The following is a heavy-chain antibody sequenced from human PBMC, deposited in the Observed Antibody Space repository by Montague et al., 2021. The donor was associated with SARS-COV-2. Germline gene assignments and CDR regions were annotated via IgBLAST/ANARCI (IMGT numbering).Heavy chain of an antibody. J-gene: IGHJ4*02. Sequence: SETLSLTCAVYGGSFSDYHWTWIRQSPGGGLEWIGQINYGGSTKYRPSLGSRVTISIDTSKNQFSLKLTSVTAADTAVYYCARGAPGYWGQGTLVTVSS. CDR2: INYGGST. CDR3: ARGAPGY. D-gene: IGHD1-1*01. V-gene: IGHV4-34*01. CDR1: GGSFSDYH.